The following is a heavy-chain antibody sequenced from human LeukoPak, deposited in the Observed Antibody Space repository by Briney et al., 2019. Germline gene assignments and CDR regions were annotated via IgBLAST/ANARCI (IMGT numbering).Heavy chain of an antibody. J-gene: IGHJ3*02. Sequence: SETLSLTCTVSGGSISRGSYYWTWTRQPAGKALEWIGHVFTSGSTSYNPSLKSRVTISIDTSKNQFSLKLSSVTAADTAVYYCARVPMQIGSAFDIWGQGTMVTVSS. D-gene: IGHD2-15*01. V-gene: IGHV4-61*09. CDR1: GGSISRGSYY. CDR3: ARVPMQIGSAFDI. CDR2: VFTSGST.